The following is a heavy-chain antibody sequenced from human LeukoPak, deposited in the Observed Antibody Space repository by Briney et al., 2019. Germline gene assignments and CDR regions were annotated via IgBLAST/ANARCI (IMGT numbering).Heavy chain of an antibody. CDR3: ARHLGGGIYFDY. Sequence: SETLSLTCTVFGASITGHYWSWIRQPPGKGLEWIGFIYYSGTTNYNPSLKSRVTISVDTSKNQFSLTLSSVTAADTAVYYCARHLGGGIYFDYWGQGTLVTVSS. D-gene: IGHD3-16*01. V-gene: IGHV4-59*08. CDR2: IYYSGTT. J-gene: IGHJ4*02. CDR1: GASITGHY.